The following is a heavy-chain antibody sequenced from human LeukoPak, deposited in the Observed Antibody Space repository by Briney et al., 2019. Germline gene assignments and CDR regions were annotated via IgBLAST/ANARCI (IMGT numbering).Heavy chain of an antibody. J-gene: IGHJ5*02. D-gene: IGHD6-13*01. V-gene: IGHV3-30*02. Sequence: GGSLRLSCAASGFTFRDFGMHWVRQAPGKGLEWVAFIRNDGSKDYYPNSVKGRFTISRDNSRTTLYLQKHSLRIEDTAVYYCVKGGSSSHNWFDPWGQGILVTVSS. CDR1: GFTFRDFG. CDR2: IRNDGSKD. CDR3: VKGGSSSHNWFDP.